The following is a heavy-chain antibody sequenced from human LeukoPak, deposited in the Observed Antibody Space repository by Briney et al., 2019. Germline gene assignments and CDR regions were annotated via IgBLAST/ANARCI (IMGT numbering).Heavy chain of an antibody. D-gene: IGHD6-6*01. CDR1: GFTVSNNY. CDR2: IYSGGNT. CDR3: ARGSSGAFDI. J-gene: IGHJ3*02. Sequence: GESLRLSCAASGFTVSNNYMSWVRQAPGKGLEWVSVIYSGGNTYYADSVKGRFTISRDNSQNTLYLQINSLRTEDTAVYYCARGSSGAFDIWGQGTMVTVSS. V-gene: IGHV3-66*01.